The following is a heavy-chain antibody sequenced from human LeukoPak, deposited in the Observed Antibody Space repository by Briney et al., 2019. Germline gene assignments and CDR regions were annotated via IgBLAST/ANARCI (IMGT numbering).Heavy chain of an antibody. CDR2: IYDSGST. D-gene: IGHD1-26*01. J-gene: IGHJ4*02. V-gene: IGHV4-39*01. CDR3: ARHARAGSYYYFDY. Sequence: SETLSLTCTVSGGSIRSSYYYWGWIRQPPGKGLEWIGSIYDSGSTYYNPSLKSRVTISVDTSKNQFSLKLSSVTAADTAVYYCARHARAGSYYYFDYWGQGTLVTVSS. CDR1: GGSIRSSYYY.